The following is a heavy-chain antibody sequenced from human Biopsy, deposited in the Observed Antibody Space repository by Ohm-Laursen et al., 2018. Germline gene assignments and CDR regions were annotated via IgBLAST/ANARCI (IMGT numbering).Heavy chain of an antibody. CDR2: INPSGSTT. D-gene: IGHD6-19*01. V-gene: IGHV1-46*01. Sequence: ATVKISCKASGYTFISYDIDWVRQAPGQGLEWMGMINPSGSTTSYPQIFQGRVTMTRDTSKSTVYMELSSLRSADTAVYFCARNTGWYGDLYYFDYWGQGTLVTVSS. CDR1: GYTFISYD. CDR3: ARNTGWYGDLYYFDY. J-gene: IGHJ4*02.